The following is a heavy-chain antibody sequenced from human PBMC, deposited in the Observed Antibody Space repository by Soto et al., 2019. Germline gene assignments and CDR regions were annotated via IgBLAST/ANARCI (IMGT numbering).Heavy chain of an antibody. CDR3: ARGYCSSTSCYDYYYMDV. CDR1: GGTFSSYT. Sequence: ASVKVSCKASGGTFSSYTISWVRQAPGQGLEWMGRIIPILGIANYAQKFQGRVTITADKSTSTAYMELSSLRSEDTAVYYCARGYCSSTSCYDYYYMDVWGKGTTVTVSS. J-gene: IGHJ6*03. V-gene: IGHV1-69*02. CDR2: IIPILGIA. D-gene: IGHD2-2*01.